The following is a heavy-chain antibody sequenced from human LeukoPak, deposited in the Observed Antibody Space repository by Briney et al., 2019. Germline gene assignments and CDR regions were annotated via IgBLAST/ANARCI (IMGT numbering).Heavy chain of an antibody. CDR3: AKATTTLFGYYYGMDV. CDR1: GFTFSSYG. Sequence: GRSLRLSCAASGFTFSSYGMHWVRQAPGKGLEWVAVISYDGSNKYYVDSVKGRFTISRDNSKNTLYLQMNSLRAEDTAVYYCAKATTTLFGYYYGMDVWGQGTTVTVSS. V-gene: IGHV3-30*18. CDR2: ISYDGSNK. J-gene: IGHJ6*02. D-gene: IGHD1-26*01.